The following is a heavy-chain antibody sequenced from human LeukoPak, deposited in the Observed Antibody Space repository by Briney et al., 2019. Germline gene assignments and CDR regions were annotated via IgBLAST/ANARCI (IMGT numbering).Heavy chain of an antibody. J-gene: IGHJ6*03. CDR3: ARAKYYYGSGNAYYMDV. Sequence: SETLSFTCAVYGGSFSGYYWSWIRQPPGKGLEWIGEINHSGSTNYNPSLRSRVTISVDTSKNRFSLKLSPVTAADTAVYYCARAKYYYGSGNAYYMDVWGKGTTVTVSS. D-gene: IGHD3-10*01. CDR2: INHSGST. CDR1: GGSFSGYY. V-gene: IGHV4-34*01.